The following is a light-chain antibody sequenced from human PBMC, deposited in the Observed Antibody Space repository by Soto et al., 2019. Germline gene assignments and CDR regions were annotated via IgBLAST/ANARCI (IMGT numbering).Light chain of an antibody. Sequence: QSALTQPASVSGSPGQSITISCTGTSSDVGGYNYVSWYRQHPGKAPKLMIYEVSNRPSGVSNRFSGSKSGNTASLTISGLQAEDEADYYCSSYTTRSTLDVVFGGGTKVTVL. CDR3: SSYTTRSTLDVV. CDR2: EVS. CDR1: SSDVGGYNY. J-gene: IGLJ2*01. V-gene: IGLV2-14*01.